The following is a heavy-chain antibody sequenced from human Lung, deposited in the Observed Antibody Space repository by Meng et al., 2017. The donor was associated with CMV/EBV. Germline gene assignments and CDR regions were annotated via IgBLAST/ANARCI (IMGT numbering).Heavy chain of an antibody. J-gene: IGHJ2*01. CDR2: LYPADSDT. V-gene: IGHV5-51*01. CDR3: ARGSSGSYWYFDL. CDR1: GYTFSHEW. D-gene: IGHD3-10*01. Sequence: GGSLRLXCKGSGYTFSHEWIGWVRQTPGKGLDWMGILYPADSDTRYSPSFQGRITISADMSTSTAYLQWTSLKASDIGIYYCARGSSGSYWYFDLWGRGXLVTVSS.